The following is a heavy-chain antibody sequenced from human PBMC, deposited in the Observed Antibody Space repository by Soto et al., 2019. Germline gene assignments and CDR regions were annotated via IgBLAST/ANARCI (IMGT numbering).Heavy chain of an antibody. CDR3: ARDEDSGYDWFDP. D-gene: IGHD5-12*01. CDR2: INHSGYT. V-gene: IGHV4-34*01. J-gene: IGHJ5*02. CDR1: GGSFSGYY. Sequence: PSESLSLTCAVYGGSFSGYYWSWIRQPPGKGLEWIGEINHSGYTNYNPSLKSRVTISVDTSKNQFSLKLSSVTAADTAVYYCARDEDSGYDWFDPWGQGTLVTVSS.